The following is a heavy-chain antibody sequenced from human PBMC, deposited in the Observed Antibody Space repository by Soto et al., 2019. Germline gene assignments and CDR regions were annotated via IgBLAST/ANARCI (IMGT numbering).Heavy chain of an antibody. CDR3: AKEIFDSGSYYNEYYFDS. Sequence: EVQLLESGGGLVQPGGSLRLSCAASGLDISTYAVSWVRQAPGKGLEWVAGIVGSRDYEYYADSVGGRFMISRDTSENTVSLQMSSLRAEDSAVYFCAKEIFDSGSYYNEYYFDSWGQGILVTVSS. D-gene: IGHD3-10*01. CDR1: GLDISTYA. J-gene: IGHJ4*02. V-gene: IGHV3-23*01. CDR2: IVGSRDYE.